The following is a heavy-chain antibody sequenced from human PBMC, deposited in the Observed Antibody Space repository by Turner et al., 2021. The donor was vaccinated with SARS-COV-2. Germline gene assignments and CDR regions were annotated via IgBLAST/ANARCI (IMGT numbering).Heavy chain of an antibody. CDR3: ARAQRGSYYYGMDV. CDR2: ISYDGINK. V-gene: IGHV3-30*04. CDR1: GFTFNIFA. D-gene: IGHD2-2*01. Sequence: QAQLVESGGGVVQPGRSLSLSCAASGFTFNIFAIHWVRQAPGKGLEWVAVISYDGINKYYADSVKGRFTISRDNSKNTLYLQMNSLRPEDTAVYYCARAQRGSYYYGMDVWGQGTTVTVSS. J-gene: IGHJ6*02.